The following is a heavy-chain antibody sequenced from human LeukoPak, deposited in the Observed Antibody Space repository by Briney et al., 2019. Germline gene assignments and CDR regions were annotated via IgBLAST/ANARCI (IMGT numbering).Heavy chain of an antibody. D-gene: IGHD2-2*01. CDR1: GFTVSSNY. CDR2: IYSDGST. Sequence: GGSLRLSCAASGFTVSSNYMSWVRQAPGKGLEWVSVIYSDGSTFHADSVKGRFTISRDNSKNTLYLQMNSLRAEDTAVYYCASGYCSSTTCAIDYWGQGTLVTVSS. CDR3: ASGYCSSTTCAIDY. J-gene: IGHJ4*02. V-gene: IGHV3-53*01.